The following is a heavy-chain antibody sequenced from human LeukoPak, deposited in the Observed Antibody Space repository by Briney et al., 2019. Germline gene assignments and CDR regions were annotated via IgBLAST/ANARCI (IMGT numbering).Heavy chain of an antibody. CDR3: AKGGIVGATHLYFFEY. CDR1: GFTFSNYA. Sequence: GGSLRLSCAASGFTFSNYAMRSVRQAPGKGLEWVSGISGSGDSAYYADSVKGRFTISRDNSKNTLSLQMNSLRAEDTAVYYCAKGGIVGATHLYFFEYWGQGTLVTVSS. J-gene: IGHJ4*02. V-gene: IGHV3-23*01. D-gene: IGHD1-26*01. CDR2: ISGSGDSA.